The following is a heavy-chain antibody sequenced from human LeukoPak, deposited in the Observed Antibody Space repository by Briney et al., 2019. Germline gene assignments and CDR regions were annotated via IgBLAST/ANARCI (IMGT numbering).Heavy chain of an antibody. D-gene: IGHD2-15*01. J-gene: IGHJ6*02. CDR2: IYHSGST. Sequence: SETLSLTCTVSGGSISSYYWSWIRQPPGKGLEWIGEIYHSGSTNYNPSLKSRVTISVDKSKNQFSLKLSSVTAADTAVYYCARGSPEGSYYYYGMDVWGQGTTVTVSS. V-gene: IGHV4-59*12. CDR1: GGSISSYY. CDR3: ARGSPEGSYYYYGMDV.